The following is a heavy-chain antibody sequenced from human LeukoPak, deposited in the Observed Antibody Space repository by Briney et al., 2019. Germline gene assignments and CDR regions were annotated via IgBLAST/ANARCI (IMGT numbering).Heavy chain of an antibody. CDR2: INHSGST. CDR3: ARASARGYSYGYYYMDV. V-gene: IGHV4-34*01. CDR1: GGSLSGYY. D-gene: IGHD5-18*01. Sequence: PSETLSLTCAVSGGSLSGYYWTWIRQPPGKGLEWIGEINHSGSTNYNPSLKSRVTISVDTSRKQFFLRLSSVTAADTAVYYCARASARGYSYGYYYMDVWGKGTTVTVSS. J-gene: IGHJ6*03.